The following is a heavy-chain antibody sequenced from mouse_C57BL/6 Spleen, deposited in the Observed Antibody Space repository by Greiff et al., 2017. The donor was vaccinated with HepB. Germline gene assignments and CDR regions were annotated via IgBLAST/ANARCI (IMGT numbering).Heavy chain of an antibody. CDR3: ARNTGP. CDR1: GYAFTNYL. J-gene: IGHJ3*01. V-gene: IGHV1-54*01. CDR2: INPGSGGT. D-gene: IGHD5-2*01. Sequence: QVQLKESGAELVRPGTSVKVSCKASGYAFTNYLIEWVKQRPGQGLEWIGVINPGSGGTYYNEKFKGKATLTADKSSSTAYMQLRSLTSEDSAVYFCARNTGPWGQGTLVTVSA.